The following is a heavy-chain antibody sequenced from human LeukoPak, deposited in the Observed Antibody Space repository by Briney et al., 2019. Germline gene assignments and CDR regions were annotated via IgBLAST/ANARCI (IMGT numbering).Heavy chain of an antibody. J-gene: IGHJ4*02. Sequence: SETLSLTCAVHGGSVSGYYWSWIRQPPGKGLEWIGEINHSGSTNYNPSLKSRVTISVDTSKNQFSLKLSSVTAADTAVYYCAAGYSSSWLDYWGQGTLVTVSS. V-gene: IGHV4-34*01. CDR1: GGSVSGYY. CDR3: AAGYSSSWLDY. CDR2: INHSGST. D-gene: IGHD6-13*01.